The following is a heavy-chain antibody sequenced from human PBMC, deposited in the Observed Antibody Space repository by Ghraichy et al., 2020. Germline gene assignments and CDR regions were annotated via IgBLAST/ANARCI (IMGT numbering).Heavy chain of an antibody. J-gene: IGHJ3*01. CDR3: ARDIASVAFDF. CDR2: ISGSLTTI. CDR1: GFTFNLHS. V-gene: IGHV3-48*01. Sequence: GGSLRLSCTASGFTFNLHSINWVRQAPGKGLEWVSFISGSLTTIHYADSVKGRFTISRDNAKNTVFLQMNSLRAEDTAMYYCARDIASVAFDFWGHGTMVTV. D-gene: IGHD2-21*01.